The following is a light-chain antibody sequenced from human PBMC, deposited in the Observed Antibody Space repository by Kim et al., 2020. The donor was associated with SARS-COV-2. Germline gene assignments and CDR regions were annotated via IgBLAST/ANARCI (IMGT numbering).Light chain of an antibody. J-gene: IGLJ3*02. CDR3: SSYAGTMTWV. CDR2: EVN. Sequence: SALTQPPSASGSLGQSVTISCTGTNSDVGGYYYVSWYQQHPGKAPKLIIYEVNKRPSGVPDRFSGSRSGNTASLTVSGLQADDGADYYCSSYAGTMTWVFGGGTQLTVL. CDR1: NSDVGGYYY. V-gene: IGLV2-8*01.